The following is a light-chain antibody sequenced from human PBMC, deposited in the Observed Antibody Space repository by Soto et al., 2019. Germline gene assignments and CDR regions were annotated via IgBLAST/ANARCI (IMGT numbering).Light chain of an antibody. CDR1: RSNIGAGYN. CDR3: QSYDSILDGSV. CDR2: GNN. V-gene: IGLV1-40*01. J-gene: IGLJ1*01. Sequence: QSVLTQPPTVSGAPGQRVTISCSGSRSNIGAGYNVHWYRQLPGTAPELLIFGNNFRPSGVPDRFSGSKSDTSASLAITGLQAEDEADYYCQSYDSILDGSVFGTGTKVTVL.